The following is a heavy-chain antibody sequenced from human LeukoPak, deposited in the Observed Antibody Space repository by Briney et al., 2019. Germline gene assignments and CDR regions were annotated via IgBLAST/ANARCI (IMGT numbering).Heavy chain of an antibody. V-gene: IGHV3-30-3*01. CDR3: ARLIVATTDRDY. Sequence: GGSLRLSCAASGFTFSSYAMHWVRQAPGKGLEWVALISYDGSNKYYADSVKGRFTISRDNSKNTLYLQMNSLRAEDTAVYYCARLIVATTDRDYWGQGALVTVSS. CDR2: ISYDGSNK. CDR1: GFTFSSYA. D-gene: IGHD5-12*01. J-gene: IGHJ4*02.